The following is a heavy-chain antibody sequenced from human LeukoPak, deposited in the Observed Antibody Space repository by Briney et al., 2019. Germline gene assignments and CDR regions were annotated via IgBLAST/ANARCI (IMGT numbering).Heavy chain of an antibody. J-gene: IGHJ4*02. CDR2: TYSGGNK. Sequence: GGSLRLSXAASGFTVSSNYMSWVRQAPGKGQEWVSFTYSGGNKYYGDSVKGRFTVSTDTSKNTVYLQMSSLTAEDTAVYYCAKTSPWYFPAFDIWGQGTLVTVSS. CDR1: GFTVSSNY. D-gene: IGHD3-9*01. V-gene: IGHV3-53*01. CDR3: AKTSPWYFPAFDI.